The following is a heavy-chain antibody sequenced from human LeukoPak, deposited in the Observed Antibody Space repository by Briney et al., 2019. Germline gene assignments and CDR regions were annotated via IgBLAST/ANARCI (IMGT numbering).Heavy chain of an antibody. CDR1: GGSISSYY. J-gene: IGHJ4*02. CDR2: IYYSGST. Sequence: PSETLSLTCTVSGGSISSYYWSWIRQPPGKGLEWIGYIYYSGSTNYNPSLKSRVTISVDTSKNQFSLKLSSVTAADTAVYYCARHGKYSSGWLAHVEFYYFDYWGQGTLVTVSS. V-gene: IGHV4-59*08. D-gene: IGHD6-19*01. CDR3: ARHGKYSSGWLAHVEFYYFDY.